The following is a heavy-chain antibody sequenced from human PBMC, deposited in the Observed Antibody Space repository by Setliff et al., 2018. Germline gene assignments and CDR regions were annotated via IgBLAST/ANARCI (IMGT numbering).Heavy chain of an antibody. D-gene: IGHD3-10*01. CDR2: INHSGST. V-gene: IGHV4-34*01. CDR1: GGSFSGYY. J-gene: IGHJ5*02. CDR3: ARQKSTGSGNNWFDP. Sequence: SETLSLTCAVYGGSFSGYYWSWIRQPPGKGLEWIGEINHSGSTNYNPSLKNRVTISVDTSKNQFSLNVRSVTAADTAIYYCARQKSTGSGNNWFDPWGQGTLVTVSS.